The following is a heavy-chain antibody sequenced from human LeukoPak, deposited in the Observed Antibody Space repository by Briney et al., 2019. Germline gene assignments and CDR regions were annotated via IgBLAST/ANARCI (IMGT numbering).Heavy chain of an antibody. J-gene: IGHJ5*02. CDR3: AGGPTVYDFWSGYYTDSWFDP. D-gene: IGHD3-3*01. V-gene: IGHV1-2*02. Sequence: WASVKVSCKASGYTFTGYYMHWVRQAPGQGLEWMGWINPNSGGTNYAQKFQGRVTMTRNTSISTAYMELSSLRSEDTAVYYCAGGPTVYDFWSGYYTDSWFDPWGQGTLVTVSS. CDR1: GYTFTGYY. CDR2: INPNSGGT.